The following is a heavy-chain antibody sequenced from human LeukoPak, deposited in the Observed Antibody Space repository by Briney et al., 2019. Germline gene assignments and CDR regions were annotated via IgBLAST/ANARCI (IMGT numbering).Heavy chain of an antibody. CDR3: ARAAWVGDCFGAFDI. J-gene: IGHJ3*02. D-gene: IGHD2-21*02. V-gene: IGHV1-69*04. CDR2: IISILDIA. CDR1: GGTFTSYA. Sequence: ASVKVSCKASGGTFTSYAITWVRQAPGQGLEWMGRIISILDIANYAQKFQGRVTITADKSTRTAYMELSSLRSEDTAVYYCARAAWVGDCFGAFDIWGQGTMVTVSS.